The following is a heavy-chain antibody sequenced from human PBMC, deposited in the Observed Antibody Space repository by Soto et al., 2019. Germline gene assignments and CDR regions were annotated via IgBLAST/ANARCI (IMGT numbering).Heavy chain of an antibody. CDR2: MNPNSGNT. CDR1: GYTFTSYD. V-gene: IGHV1-8*01. J-gene: IGHJ6*03. Sequence: ASVKVSCKASGYTFTSYDINWVRQATGQGLEWMGWMNPNSGNTGYAQKFQGRVTMTRNTSISTAYMELSSLRSEDTAVYYCARRSQLPTYYYYYMDVWGKGTTVTVSS. CDR3: ARRSQLPTYYYYYMDV. D-gene: IGHD2-2*01.